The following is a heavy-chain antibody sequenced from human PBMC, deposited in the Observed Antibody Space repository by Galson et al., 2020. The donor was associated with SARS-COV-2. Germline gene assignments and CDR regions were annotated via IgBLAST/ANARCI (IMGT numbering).Heavy chain of an antibody. V-gene: IGHV1-18*04. Sequence: ASVKVSCKASGYTFTSYGISWVRQAPGQGLEWMGWISAYNGNTNYAQKLQGRVTMTTDTSTSTAYMELRSLRSDDTAVYYCARVTPPGYFDWLLYGMDDWGQGTLVTVSS. CDR3: ARVTPPGYFDWLLYGMDD. CDR1: GYTFTSYG. CDR2: ISAYNGNT. D-gene: IGHD3-9*01. J-gene: IGHJ4*02.